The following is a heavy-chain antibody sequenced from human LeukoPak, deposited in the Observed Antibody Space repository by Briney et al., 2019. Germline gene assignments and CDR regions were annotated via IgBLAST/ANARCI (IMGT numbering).Heavy chain of an antibody. CDR3: ARDWAMVRGPRPYYYMDV. D-gene: IGHD3-10*01. Sequence: PWETLSLTCTVSGGPISSYYWSWIRQPPGKGLEWIGYIYYSGSTNYNPSLKSRVTISVDTSKNQFSLKLSSVTAADTAVYYCARDWAMVRGPRPYYYMDVWGKGTTVTASS. J-gene: IGHJ6*03. CDR1: GGPISSYY. CDR2: IYYSGST. V-gene: IGHV4-59*01.